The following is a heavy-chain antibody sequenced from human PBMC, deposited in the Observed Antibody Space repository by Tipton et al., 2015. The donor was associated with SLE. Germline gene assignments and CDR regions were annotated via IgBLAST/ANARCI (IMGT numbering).Heavy chain of an antibody. D-gene: IGHD2-2*02. J-gene: IGHJ6*02. V-gene: IGHV4-4*09. CDR1: GGSISSYY. CDR3: ARLGYCSSTSCYTSDYGMDV. CDR2: IYTSGST. Sequence: TLSLTCTVSGGSISSYYWSWIRQPPGKGLEWIGYIYTSGSTNYNPSLKSRVTISVDTSKNQFSLKLSSVTATDTAVYYCARLGYCSSTSCYTSDYGMDVWGQGTTVTVSS.